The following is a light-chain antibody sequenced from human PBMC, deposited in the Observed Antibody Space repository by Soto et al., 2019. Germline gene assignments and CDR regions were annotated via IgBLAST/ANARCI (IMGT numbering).Light chain of an antibody. CDR1: SSDVGGYNY. V-gene: IGLV2-14*01. CDR2: DVS. CDR3: SSYTSSSTLLYV. Sequence: QSALTQPASVSGSPGQSITISCTGTSSDVGGYNYVSWYQQHPGKAPKLMIYDVSNRPSGVSSRFSGSNSGNTASLTISGLQAEDEADYYCSSYTSSSTLLYVFGTGTKVTVL. J-gene: IGLJ1*01.